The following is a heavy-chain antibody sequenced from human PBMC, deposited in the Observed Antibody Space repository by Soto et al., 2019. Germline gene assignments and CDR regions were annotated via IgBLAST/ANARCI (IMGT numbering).Heavy chain of an antibody. CDR3: ARHHSRYDYVWGSYRYRTDAFDI. D-gene: IGHD3-16*02. CDR1: GFTFSSYS. CDR2: ISSSSSTI. Sequence: EVQLVESGGGLVQPGGSLRLSCAASGFTFSSYSMNWVRQAPGKGLEWVSYISSSSSTIYYADSVKGRFTISRDNAKNSLYLQMNSLRDEDTAVYYCARHHSRYDYVWGSYRYRTDAFDIWGQGTMVTVSS. V-gene: IGHV3-48*02. J-gene: IGHJ3*02.